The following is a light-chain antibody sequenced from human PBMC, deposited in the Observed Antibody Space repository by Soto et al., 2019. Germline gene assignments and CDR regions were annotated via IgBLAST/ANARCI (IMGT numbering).Light chain of an antibody. Sequence: DIQMTQSPASLSASVGDRVTITCRASQTISSYLNWYQQKAGAAPKLLIYSASTLQSGVPSRFSGSGFGTDYTLTISSLQPADFAVYYCQQTFRPPHTFGQGPKLDIK. CDR2: SAS. CDR3: QQTFRPPHT. V-gene: IGKV1-39*01. J-gene: IGKJ2*01. CDR1: QTISSY.